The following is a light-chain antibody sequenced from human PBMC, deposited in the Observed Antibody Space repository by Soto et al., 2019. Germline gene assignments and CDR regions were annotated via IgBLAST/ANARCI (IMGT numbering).Light chain of an antibody. CDR1: QNVSRG. CDR2: RAP. CDR3: QQHSTYSRT. V-gene: IGKV1-5*03. J-gene: IGKJ1*01. Sequence: DIQMTQSPSTLSASVGDRVTITCRASQNVSRGLAWYQQKPGKAPKLLIYRAPNLESGVHSRFSGSGSGAEFTLTISTLQPDDFATYYCQQHSTYSRTCGQGTKMDIK.